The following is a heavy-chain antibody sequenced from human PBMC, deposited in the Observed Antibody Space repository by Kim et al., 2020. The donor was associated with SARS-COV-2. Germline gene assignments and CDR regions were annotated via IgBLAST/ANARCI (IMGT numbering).Heavy chain of an antibody. CDR3: AREGLGCSSTSCYGGMDV. CDR2: ISSSSSYI. CDR1: GFTFSSYS. V-gene: IGHV3-21*01. J-gene: IGHJ6*02. Sequence: GGSLRLSCAASGFTFSSYSMNWVRQAPGKGLEWVSSISSSSSYIYYADSVKGRFTISRDNAKNSLYLQMNSLRAEDTAVYYCAREGLGCSSTSCYGGMDVWGQGTTVTVSS. D-gene: IGHD2-2*01.